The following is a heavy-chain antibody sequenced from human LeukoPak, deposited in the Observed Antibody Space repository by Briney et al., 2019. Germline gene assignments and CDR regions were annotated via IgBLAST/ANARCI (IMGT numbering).Heavy chain of an antibody. CDR2: IIPIFGTA. CDR3: ARSPSSSSYSRGEY. J-gene: IGHJ4*02. V-gene: IGHV1-69*01. D-gene: IGHD6-6*01. Sequence: GASVKVSCKASVGTFSSYAISWVRQAPGQGLEWMGGIIPIFGTANYAQKFQGRVAITADESTSTAYMELSSLRSEDTAVYYCARSPSSSSYSRGEYWGQGTLVTVSS. CDR1: VGTFSSYA.